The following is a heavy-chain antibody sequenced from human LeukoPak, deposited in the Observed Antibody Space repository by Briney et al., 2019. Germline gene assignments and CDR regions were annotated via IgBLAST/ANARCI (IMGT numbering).Heavy chain of an antibody. D-gene: IGHD5-18*01. J-gene: IGHJ4*02. V-gene: IGHV3-66*01. CDR1: GFTVRTNY. Sequence: GGSLRLSCAASGFTVRTNYMSWVRQAPGKGLEWVSVLYSGGNTYYADSVKGRFTISRDDSKNTLYLQMSSLRVADTAVYYCARVGSGDIYGYGDYWGQGTLVTVSS. CDR2: LYSGGNT. CDR3: ARVGSGDIYGYGDY.